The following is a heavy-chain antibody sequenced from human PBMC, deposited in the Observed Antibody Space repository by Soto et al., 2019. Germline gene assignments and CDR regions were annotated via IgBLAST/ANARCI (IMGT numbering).Heavy chain of an antibody. V-gene: IGHV3-48*03. CDR1: GFTFSSYE. CDR3: ASRLTVLGGMDV. J-gene: IGHJ6*02. Sequence: PVGSLRLSCAASGFTFSSYEMNWVRQAPGKGLEWVSYISSSGSTIYYADSVKGRFTISRDNAKNSLYLQMNSLRAEDTAVYYCASRLTVLGGMDVWGQGTTVTVSS. CDR2: ISSSGSTI. D-gene: IGHD3-3*02.